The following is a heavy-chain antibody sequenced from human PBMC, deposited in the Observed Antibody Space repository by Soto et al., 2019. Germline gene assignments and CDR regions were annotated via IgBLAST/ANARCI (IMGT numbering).Heavy chain of an antibody. J-gene: IGHJ6*02. V-gene: IGHV3-23*01. D-gene: IGHD3-22*01. CDR3: AKDWYYYDSSGYYDIGGYYYGMDV. CDR1: GFTFSSYA. CDR2: ISGSGGST. Sequence: GGSLRLSCAASGFTFSSYAMSWVRQAPGKGLEWVSAISGSGGSTYYADSVKGRFTISRDNSKNTLYLQMNSLRAEDTAVYYCAKDWYYYDSSGYYDIGGYYYGMDVWGQGTTVTVSS.